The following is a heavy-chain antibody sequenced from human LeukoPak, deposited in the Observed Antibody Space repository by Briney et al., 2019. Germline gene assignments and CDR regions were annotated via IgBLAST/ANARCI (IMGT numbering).Heavy chain of an antibody. Sequence: PGGSLRLSCAASGFTFSSYAMSWVHQAPGKGLEWVSAINGSGGSTYYADSVKGRFTISRDNSKNTLYLQMNSLRSEDTAVYYCAKDTRGIAVAGNFDYWGQGTLVTVSS. D-gene: IGHD6-19*01. CDR1: GFTFSSYA. V-gene: IGHV3-23*01. CDR3: AKDTRGIAVAGNFDY. CDR2: INGSGGST. J-gene: IGHJ4*02.